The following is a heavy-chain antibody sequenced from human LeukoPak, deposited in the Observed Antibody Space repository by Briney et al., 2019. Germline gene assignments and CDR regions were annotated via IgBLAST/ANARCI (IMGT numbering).Heavy chain of an antibody. Sequence: PGGSLRLSCAASGFTFSSYSMNWVRQAPGKGLGWVSSISSSSSYIYYADSVKGRFTISRDNAKNSLYLQMNSLRAEDTAVYYCARDFTMVRGVILNWFDPWGQGTLVTVSS. V-gene: IGHV3-21*01. J-gene: IGHJ5*02. CDR2: ISSSSSYI. CDR1: GFTFSSYS. CDR3: ARDFTMVRGVILNWFDP. D-gene: IGHD3-10*01.